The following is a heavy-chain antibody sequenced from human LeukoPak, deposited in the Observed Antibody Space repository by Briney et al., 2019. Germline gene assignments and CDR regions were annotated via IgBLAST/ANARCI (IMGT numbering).Heavy chain of an antibody. CDR1: GFTFSSYS. D-gene: IGHD3-16*01. V-gene: IGHV3-21*01. J-gene: IGHJ4*02. Sequence: GGSLRLSCAASGFTFSSYSMKWVRQAPGKGLEWVSSISSSGSFIYYADSMKGRFTISRDNAKNSLYLQMNSLRAEDTAVYYCAREFMGVYFDYWGQGTLVTVSS. CDR2: ISSSGSFI. CDR3: AREFMGVYFDY.